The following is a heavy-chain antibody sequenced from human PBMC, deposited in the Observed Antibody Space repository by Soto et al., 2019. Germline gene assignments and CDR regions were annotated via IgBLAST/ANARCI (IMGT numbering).Heavy chain of an antibody. CDR2: IWYDGSNK. D-gene: IGHD2-2*01. Sequence: SLRLSYAASALIFSSYRMHWVRQAPGKGLEWVALIWYDGSNKYYADSVKGRFTISRDNSKNTLYLQMNSLRAEDTAVYYCARARYCSSTSCPHFDYWGQGT. CDR3: ARARYCSSTSCPHFDY. CDR1: ALIFSSYR. J-gene: IGHJ4*02. V-gene: IGHV3-33*01.